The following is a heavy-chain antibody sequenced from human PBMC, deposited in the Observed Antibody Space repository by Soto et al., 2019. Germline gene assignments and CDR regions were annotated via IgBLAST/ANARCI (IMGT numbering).Heavy chain of an antibody. CDR2: VYYTGTT. CDR1: GGSISSYY. Sequence: QVQLQESGPGLVKSSETLSLTCTVSGGSISSYYWSWIRQPPGKGLEWIGYVYYTGTTNYNPSLKVRVTISLDKSKDQFYLRLNSVTAADTAMYYCVKDQQMGRLDPGGQGPRVTVSS. J-gene: IGHJ5*02. D-gene: IGHD6-13*01. V-gene: IGHV4-59*13. CDR3: VKDQQMGRLDP.